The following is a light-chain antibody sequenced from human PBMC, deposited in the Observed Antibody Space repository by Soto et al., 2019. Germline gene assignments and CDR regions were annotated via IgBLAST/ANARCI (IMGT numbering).Light chain of an antibody. CDR3: ATWDDSLNGWV. CDR1: SSNIGSHT. CDR2: DND. J-gene: IGLJ3*02. Sequence: QSVLTQSPSASGTPGQRVTISCSGSSSNIGSHTVNWYQHLPGTAPKLLIYDNDQGPSGVPDRFSGSKSGTSASLAISGLQCEDEADYYCATWDDSLNGWVFGGGTKVTVL. V-gene: IGLV1-44*01.